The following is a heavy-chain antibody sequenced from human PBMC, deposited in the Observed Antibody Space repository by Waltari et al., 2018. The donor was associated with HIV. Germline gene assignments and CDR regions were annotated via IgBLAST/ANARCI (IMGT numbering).Heavy chain of an antibody. V-gene: IGHV4-59*08. CDR1: GGSIDYYY. J-gene: IGHJ6*02. D-gene: IGHD2-2*01. CDR2: IYYSGRT. Sequence: QVQLQESGPGLVKPSETLSLTCTVSGGSIDYYYWSWIRQPPGKGLEWIGYIYYSGRTNYNPSLKSRVTMSVDTSKNQFSLNLSSVTAADTAVYYCARQGCTSTSCQRRGGMDVWGQGTSVSVSS. CDR3: ARQGCTSTSCQRRGGMDV.